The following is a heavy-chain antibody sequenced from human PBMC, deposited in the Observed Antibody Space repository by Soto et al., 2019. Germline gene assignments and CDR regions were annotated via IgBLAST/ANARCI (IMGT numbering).Heavy chain of an antibody. CDR3: AATIIAAVGTGYYYGMDV. V-gene: IGHV1-58*01. Sequence: VKVSCKASGFTFTSSAVQWVRQARGQRLEWIGWIVVGSGDTNSAQKFQERVTITRDMSTSTAYIELSSLRSEDTAVYYCAATIIAAVGTGYYYGMDVWGQGTTVTVSS. CDR2: IVVGSGDT. D-gene: IGHD6-13*01. J-gene: IGHJ6*02. CDR1: GFTFTSSA.